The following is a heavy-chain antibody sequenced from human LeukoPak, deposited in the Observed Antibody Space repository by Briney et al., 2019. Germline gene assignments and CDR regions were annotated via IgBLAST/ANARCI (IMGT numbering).Heavy chain of an antibody. D-gene: IGHD2-15*01. Sequence: PGGSLRLSCIASGFTFRRSAMTWVRQAPGKGLEWVSIISDDSSYTYYADSVRGRFSISRDNSKSTLYLHMNTLTAEDTALYYCAKAFCSGDGCDYLDFWGQGTLVTVSS. CDR1: GFTFRRSA. CDR3: AKAFCSGDGCDYLDF. CDR2: ISDDSSYT. V-gene: IGHV3-23*01. J-gene: IGHJ4*02.